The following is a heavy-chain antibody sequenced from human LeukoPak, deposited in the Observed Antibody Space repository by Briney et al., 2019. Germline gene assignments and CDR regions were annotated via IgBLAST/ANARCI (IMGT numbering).Heavy chain of an antibody. CDR2: IKQDGSEK. D-gene: IGHD3-3*01. V-gene: IGHV3-7*01. CDR3: AREHSRLVLRFLEWLLRGTDAFDI. CDR1: GFTFSSYW. Sequence: PGGSLRLSCAASGFTFSSYWMSWVRQAPGKGLEWVANIKQDGSEKYYVDSVKGRFTISRDNAKNSLYLQMNSLRAEDTAVYYCAREHSRLVLRFLEWLLRGTDAFDIWGQGTMVTVSS. J-gene: IGHJ3*02.